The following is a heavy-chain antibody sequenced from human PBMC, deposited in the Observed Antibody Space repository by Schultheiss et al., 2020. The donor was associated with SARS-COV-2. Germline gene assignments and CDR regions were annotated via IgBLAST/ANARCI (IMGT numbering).Heavy chain of an antibody. CDR2: IYPGDSDT. D-gene: IGHD6-19*01. CDR1: GYSFTSYW. Sequence: GGSLRLSCKGSGYSFTSYWIGWVRQMPGKGLEWMGIIYPGDSDTRYSPSFQGQVTISADKSISTAYLQWSSLKASDTAMYYCARHGSSGWYPFDYWGQGTLVTGSS. V-gene: IGHV5-51*01. CDR3: ARHGSSGWYPFDY. J-gene: IGHJ4*02.